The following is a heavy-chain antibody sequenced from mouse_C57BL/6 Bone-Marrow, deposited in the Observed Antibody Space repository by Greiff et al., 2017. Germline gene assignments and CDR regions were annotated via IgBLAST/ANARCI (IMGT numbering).Heavy chain of an antibody. Sequence: QVQLKECGPGILQPSQTLSLICSFSGFSLSTFGMGVGWIRQPSGKGLEWLAHIWWDDDKYYNPALKSRLTISKDTSKNQVFLKIAHVDTADTATYYCARMAYYSNYEYFDYWGQGTTLTVSS. V-gene: IGHV8-8*01. CDR2: IWWDDDK. J-gene: IGHJ2*01. D-gene: IGHD2-5*01. CDR3: ARMAYYSNYEYFDY. CDR1: GFSLSTFGMG.